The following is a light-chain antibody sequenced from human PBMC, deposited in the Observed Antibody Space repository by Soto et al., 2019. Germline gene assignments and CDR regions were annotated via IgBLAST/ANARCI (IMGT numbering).Light chain of an antibody. CDR1: SSDVGSYNL. V-gene: IGLV2-23*02. Sequence: QSALTQPASVSGSPGQSITISCTGTSSDVGSYNLVSWYQQHPGKAPKLMIYEVSKRPSGVSNRFSGSKSGNTASLTISGLQAEYEADYYCCSYAGSSTPYVSGTGTKVPVL. J-gene: IGLJ1*01. CDR3: CSYAGSSTPYV. CDR2: EVS.